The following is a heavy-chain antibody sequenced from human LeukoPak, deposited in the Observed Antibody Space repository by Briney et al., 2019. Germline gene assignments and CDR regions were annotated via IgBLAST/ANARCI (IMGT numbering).Heavy chain of an antibody. CDR3: ARETPVAGINSDFYGMDV. J-gene: IGHJ6*02. D-gene: IGHD6-19*01. V-gene: IGHV3-13*01. Sequence: WGSLRLSCAASGFTLSSYDMHWVRQVTGKGLEWVSAINTAGDTYYPGSVKGRFSISRENAKNSLYLQMDSLTAGDTAVYYCARETPVAGINSDFYGMDVWGHGTTVTVSS. CDR1: GFTLSSYD. CDR2: INTAGDT.